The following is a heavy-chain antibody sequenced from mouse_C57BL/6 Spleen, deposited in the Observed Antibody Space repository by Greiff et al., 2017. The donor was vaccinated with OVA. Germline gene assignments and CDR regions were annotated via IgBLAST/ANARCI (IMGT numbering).Heavy chain of an antibody. J-gene: IGHJ1*03. CDR2: IYPSDSET. V-gene: IGHV1-61*01. Sequence: QVQLQQSGAELVRPGSSVKLSCKASGYTFTSYWMDWVKQRPGQGLEWIGNIYPSDSETHYNQKFKDKATLTVDKSSSTAYMQLSSLTSEDSAVYYCARHYGSTPWYFDVWGTGTTVTVSS. CDR1: GYTFTSYW. D-gene: IGHD1-1*01. CDR3: ARHYGSTPWYFDV.